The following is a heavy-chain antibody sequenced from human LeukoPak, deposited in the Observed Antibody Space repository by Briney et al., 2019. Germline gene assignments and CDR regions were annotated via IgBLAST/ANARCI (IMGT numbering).Heavy chain of an antibody. CDR3: ARSPYYYDSSGYLYYFDY. Sequence: GGSPRLSCAASGFTFSSYWMHWVRQAPGKGLVWVSRINSDGSSTSYADSVKGRFTISRDNAKNTLYLQMNSLRAEDTAVYYCARSPYYYDSSGYLYYFDYWGQGTLGTVSS. J-gene: IGHJ4*02. V-gene: IGHV3-74*01. CDR2: INSDGSST. CDR1: GFTFSSYW. D-gene: IGHD3-22*01.